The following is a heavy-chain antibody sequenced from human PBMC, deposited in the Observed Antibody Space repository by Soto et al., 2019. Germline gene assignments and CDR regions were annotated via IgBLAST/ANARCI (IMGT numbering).Heavy chain of an antibody. CDR1: GGSISSGDYY. J-gene: IGHJ5*02. D-gene: IGHD3-22*01. Sequence: QVQLQESGPGLVKPSQTPSLTCTVSGGSISSGDYYWSWIRQPPGKGLEWIGYIYYSGSTYYNPSLKSRVTISVDTSKNQFSLKLSSVTAADTAVYYCAREGTYYYDSSGYNWFDPWGQGTLVTVSS. CDR3: AREGTYYYDSSGYNWFDP. V-gene: IGHV4-30-4*01. CDR2: IYYSGST.